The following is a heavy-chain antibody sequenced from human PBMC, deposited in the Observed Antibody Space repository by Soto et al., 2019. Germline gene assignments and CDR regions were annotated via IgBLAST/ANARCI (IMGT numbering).Heavy chain of an antibody. V-gene: IGHV3-23*01. CDR2: ISGSGGST. D-gene: IGHD2-2*01. CDR3: AKRAYQPPPNDAFDI. Sequence: WVRQAPGKGLEWVSAISGSGGSTYYADSVKGRFTISRDNSKNTLYLQMNSLRAEDTAVYYCAKRAYQPPPNDAFDIWGQGTMVTV. J-gene: IGHJ3*02.